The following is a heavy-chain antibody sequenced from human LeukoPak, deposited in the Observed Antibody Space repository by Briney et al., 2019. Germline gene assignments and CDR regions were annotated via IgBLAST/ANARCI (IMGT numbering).Heavy chain of an antibody. J-gene: IGHJ4*02. CDR3: AREFSGHDFDY. CDR2: INHSGST. Sequence: SETLSLTCAVYGGSFSGYYWSWIRQPPGKGLEWIGEINHSGSTNYSPSLKSRVTISVDTSKNQFSLKLSSVTAADTAVYYCAREFSGHDFDYWGQGTLVTVSS. V-gene: IGHV4-34*01. CDR1: GGSFSGYY. D-gene: IGHD5-12*01.